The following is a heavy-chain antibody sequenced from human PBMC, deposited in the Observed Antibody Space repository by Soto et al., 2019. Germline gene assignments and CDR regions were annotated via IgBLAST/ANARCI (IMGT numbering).Heavy chain of an antibody. CDR2: VIPVHGVT. J-gene: IGHJ6*02. V-gene: IGHV1-69*02. CDR3: ARRRYCGADCYSQYYYGMDI. Sequence: QVQLVQSGAELKKPGSSVKVSCRSGGDTFSSYTVSWVRQAPGQGLEWMGRVIPVHGVTNYARKFQGRVSITAEKSTSTAYLELRSLTSEDSGVYYCARRRYCGADCYSQYYYGMDIWGQGTTVTVSS. CDR1: GDTFSSYT. D-gene: IGHD2-21*02.